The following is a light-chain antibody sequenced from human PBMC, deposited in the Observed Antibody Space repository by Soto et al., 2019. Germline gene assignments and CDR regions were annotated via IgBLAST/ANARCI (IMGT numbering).Light chain of an antibody. CDR2: GAS. CDR1: QSVSSSY. J-gene: IGKJ1*01. V-gene: IGKV3-20*01. Sequence: EIVLTQSPGTLSLSPGERATLSCRASQSVSSSYLAWYQQKPGQAPRLLIYGASSRATGIPDRFSGSGSGTDCTLIISRLEPEDFAVYYWQQYGSSPWTFGQGTKVEIK. CDR3: QQYGSSPWT.